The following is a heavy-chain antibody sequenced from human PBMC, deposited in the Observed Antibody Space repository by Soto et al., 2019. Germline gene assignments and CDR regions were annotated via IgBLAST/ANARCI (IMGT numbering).Heavy chain of an antibody. CDR3: ARTRQAPDGTPVFDF. CDR1: GFTFSSFA. CDR2: VSADGVSS. D-gene: IGHD1-7*01. Sequence: QLLESGGGLVQPGGSLRLACEGSGFTFSSFAMGWVRQAPGKGLEWLSSVSADGVSSFYADSVRGRFRVSRDNSYNILFLQMSFLRVEHTAVYYCARTRQAPDGTPVFDFWGQGTQATVSS. J-gene: IGHJ4*02. V-gene: IGHV3-23*01.